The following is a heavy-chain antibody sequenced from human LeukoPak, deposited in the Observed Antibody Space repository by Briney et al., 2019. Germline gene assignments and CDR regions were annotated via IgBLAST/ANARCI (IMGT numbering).Heavy chain of an antibody. V-gene: IGHV3-7*01. Sequence: GGSLRLSCAASGFTFSSYWMRWVRQAPGKGLEWVANIKQDGSEKYYVDSVKGRFTISRDNAKNSLYLQMNSLRAEDTAVYYCARERGAGDIVVVPAGLVDYWGQGTLVTVSS. D-gene: IGHD2-2*01. CDR1: GFTFSSYW. J-gene: IGHJ4*02. CDR2: IKQDGSEK. CDR3: ARERGAGDIVVVPAGLVDY.